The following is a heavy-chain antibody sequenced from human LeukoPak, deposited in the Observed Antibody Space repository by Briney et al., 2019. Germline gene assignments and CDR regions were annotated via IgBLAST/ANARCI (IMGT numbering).Heavy chain of an antibody. CDR2: IYHSGGT. D-gene: IGHD2-2*01. Sequence: KPSETLSLTCAVSGGSISSSNWWSWVRQPPGKGLEWIGEIYHSGGTNYNPSLKSRVTISVDTSKNQFSLKLSSVTAADTAVYYCARVVTAVGFDYWGQGTLVTVSS. CDR3: ARVVTAVGFDY. V-gene: IGHV4-4*02. CDR1: GGSISSSNW. J-gene: IGHJ4*02.